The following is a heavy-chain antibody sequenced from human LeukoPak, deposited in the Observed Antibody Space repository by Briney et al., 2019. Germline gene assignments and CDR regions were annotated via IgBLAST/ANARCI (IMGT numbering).Heavy chain of an antibody. CDR3: ARDGSYYYDSSGTLGY. V-gene: IGHV1-18*01. CDR1: SYTFTNYA. J-gene: IGHJ4*02. D-gene: IGHD3-22*01. Sequence: ASVKVSCKASSYTFTNYAFTWVRQAPGQGLEWMGWISAYNGNTNYAQKLQGRVTMTTDTSTSTAYMELGSLRSEDTAVYYCARDGSYYYDSSGTLGYWGQGTLVTVSS. CDR2: ISAYNGNT.